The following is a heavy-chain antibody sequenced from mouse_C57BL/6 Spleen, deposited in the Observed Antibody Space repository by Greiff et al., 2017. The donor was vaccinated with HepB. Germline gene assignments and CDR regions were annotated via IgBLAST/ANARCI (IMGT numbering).Heavy chain of an antibody. CDR2: ISYDGSN. V-gene: IGHV3-6*01. J-gene: IGHJ1*03. Sequence: EVKLMESGPGLVKPSQSLSLTCSVTGYSITSGYYWNWIRQFPGNKLEWMGYISYDGSNNYNPSLKNRISITRDTSKNQFFLKLNSVTIEDTATYYCAVIITVVGYFYVWGTGTTVTVSS. CDR3: AVIITVVGYFYV. CDR1: GYSITSGYY. D-gene: IGHD1-1*01.